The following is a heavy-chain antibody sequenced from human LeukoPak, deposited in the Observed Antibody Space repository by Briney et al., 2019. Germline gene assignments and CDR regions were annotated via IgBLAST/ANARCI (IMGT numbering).Heavy chain of an antibody. J-gene: IGHJ4*02. CDR3: ARDVDTALDC. CDR2: INHSGST. V-gene: IGHV4-34*01. CDR1: GGSFSGYY. D-gene: IGHD5-18*01. Sequence: SETLSLTCAVYGGSFSGYYWSWIRQPPGKGLEWIGEINHSGSTNYNPSLKSRVTISVDTSKNQFSLKLSSVTAADTAVYYCARDVDTALDCWGQGTLVTVSS.